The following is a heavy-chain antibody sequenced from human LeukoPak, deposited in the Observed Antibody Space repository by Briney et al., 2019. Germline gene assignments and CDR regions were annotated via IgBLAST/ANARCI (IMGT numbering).Heavy chain of an antibody. J-gene: IGHJ3*02. V-gene: IGHV3-74*01. CDR1: GFTFSSHG. CDR3: ARDSPNYSKGAIDI. Sequence: GGSLRLSCAASGFTFSSHGMHWVRHAPGKGLVWVAHVSTDGTSTSSVDSVKGRFTISRDNAKNTLYLQMNSLRAEDTAVYYCARDSPNYSKGAIDIWGQGTMVTVSS. CDR2: VSTDGTST. D-gene: IGHD1-7*01.